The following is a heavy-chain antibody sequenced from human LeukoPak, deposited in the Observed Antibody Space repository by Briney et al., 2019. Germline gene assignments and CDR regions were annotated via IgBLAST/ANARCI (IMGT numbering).Heavy chain of an antibody. CDR2: IYYSGST. J-gene: IGHJ4*02. Sequence: PSETLSLTCTVSGGSISSSSYYWGWIRQPPGKGLEWIGSIYYSGSTYYNPSLKSRVTISVDTSKNQFSLKLSSVTAADTAVYYCARVVPGMGIDYWGQGTLVTVSS. V-gene: IGHV4-39*07. D-gene: IGHD3-10*01. CDR1: GGSISSSSYY. CDR3: ARVVPGMGIDY.